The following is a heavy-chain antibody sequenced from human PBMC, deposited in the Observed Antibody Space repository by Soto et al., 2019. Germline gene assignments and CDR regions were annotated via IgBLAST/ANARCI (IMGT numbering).Heavy chain of an antibody. Sequence: ASVKVSCKASGYTFTSYAMHWVRQAPGQRLKWMGWINAGNGNTKYSQKFQGRVTITRDTSASTAYMELSSLRSEDTAVYYCARVMIAARRSQYYFDYWGQGTLVTVSS. V-gene: IGHV1-3*01. CDR1: GYTFTSYA. CDR3: ARVMIAARRSQYYFDY. CDR2: INAGNGNT. J-gene: IGHJ4*02. D-gene: IGHD6-6*01.